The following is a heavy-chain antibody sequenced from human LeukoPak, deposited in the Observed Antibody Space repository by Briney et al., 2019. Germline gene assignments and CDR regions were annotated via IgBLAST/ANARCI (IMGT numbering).Heavy chain of an antibody. D-gene: IGHD3-22*01. CDR1: GGSFSGYY. CDR2: INHSGST. Sequence: PSETLSLTCAVYGGSFSGYYWSWIRQPPGKGLEWIGEINHSGSTNYNPSLKSRVTISVDTSKNQFSLKLSSVTAADTAVYYCARRYYYDSSGYYPHWGQGTLVTVSS. V-gene: IGHV4-34*01. J-gene: IGHJ4*02. CDR3: ARRYYYDSSGYYPH.